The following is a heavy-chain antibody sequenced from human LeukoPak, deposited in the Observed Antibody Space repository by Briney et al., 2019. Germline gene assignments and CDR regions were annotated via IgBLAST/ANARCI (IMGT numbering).Heavy chain of an antibody. Sequence: SVKVSCKASGGTFNSYAISWVRQAPGQGLEWMGRIIPILGIANYAQKFQGRVTITADKSTSTAYMELSSLRSEDTAVYYCASSPKDIVVVVAALGYWGQGTLVTVSS. D-gene: IGHD2-15*01. V-gene: IGHV1-69*04. CDR1: GGTFNSYA. CDR2: IIPILGIA. J-gene: IGHJ4*02. CDR3: ASSPKDIVVVVAALGY.